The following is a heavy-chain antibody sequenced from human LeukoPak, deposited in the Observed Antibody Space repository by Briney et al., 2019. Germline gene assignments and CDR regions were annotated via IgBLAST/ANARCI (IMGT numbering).Heavy chain of an antibody. CDR1: GFTFSSYG. D-gene: IGHD1-7*01. CDR3: ANAGAQGTTGDAFDI. Sequence: GGSLRLSCAASGFTFSSYGMHWVRQAPGKGLGWVAVISYDGSNKYYADSVKGRFTISRDNSKNTLYLQMNSLRAEDTAVYYCANAGAQGTTGDAFDIWGQGTMVTVSS. J-gene: IGHJ3*02. CDR2: ISYDGSNK. V-gene: IGHV3-30*18.